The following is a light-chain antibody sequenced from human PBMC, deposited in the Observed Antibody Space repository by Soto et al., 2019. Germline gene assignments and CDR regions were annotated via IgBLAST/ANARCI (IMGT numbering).Light chain of an antibody. J-gene: IGKJ1*01. CDR2: AAS. Sequence: DIQMTQSPSSLSASVGDRITITCRASQSISSYLNRYQQKPGKTPKLLIYAASSLQSGVPSRFSGSGSGTDFTLTINSLQPEDFATYYCQQSYSTFWAFGQGTKVDIK. CDR3: QQSYSTFWA. V-gene: IGKV1-39*01. CDR1: QSISSY.